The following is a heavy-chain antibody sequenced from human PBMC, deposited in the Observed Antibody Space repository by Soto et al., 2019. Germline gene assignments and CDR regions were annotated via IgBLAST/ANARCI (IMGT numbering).Heavy chain of an antibody. Sequence: AVKVSCKASGGTFTSYAISWVRQASGQGLEWMGRIIPILGITNYEQKFQGRVTITTDKSTSTAYMEKSSLKSEHTALYNYARGTRSFDMWGQGTMVTVS. CDR2: IIPILGIT. CDR1: GGTFTSYA. J-gene: IGHJ3*02. V-gene: IGHV1-69*04. CDR3: ARGTRSFDM.